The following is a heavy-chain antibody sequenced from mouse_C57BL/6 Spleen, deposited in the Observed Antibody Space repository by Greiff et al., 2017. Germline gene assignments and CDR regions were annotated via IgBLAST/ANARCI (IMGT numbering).Heavy chain of an antibody. CDR2: IDPSDSYT. CDR1: GYTFTSYW. J-gene: IGHJ3*01. D-gene: IGHD3-3*01. CDR3: ARGGTGLWFAY. V-gene: IGHV1-69*01. Sequence: VQLQQPGAELVMPGASVKLSCKASGYTFTSYWMHWVKQRPGQGLEWIGEIDPSDSYTNYNQKFKGKSTLTVDKSSSTAYMQLSSLTSEDSAVYYCARGGTGLWFAYWGQGTLVTVSA.